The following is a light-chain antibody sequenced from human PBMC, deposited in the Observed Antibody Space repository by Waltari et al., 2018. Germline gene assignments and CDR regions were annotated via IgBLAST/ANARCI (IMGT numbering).Light chain of an antibody. J-gene: IGLJ3*02. CDR3: CAYAGSYMV. CDR2: EVT. Sequence: QSALTQPPSASGSPGQSVTISCTGTSSDVGAYDYVSWYQKHPDKAPKLMIYEVTKRPSGVPDRFSGSKSGNTASLTVSGLQAEDEADYYCCAYAGSYMVFGAGTKVTVL. V-gene: IGLV2-8*01. CDR1: SSDVGAYDY.